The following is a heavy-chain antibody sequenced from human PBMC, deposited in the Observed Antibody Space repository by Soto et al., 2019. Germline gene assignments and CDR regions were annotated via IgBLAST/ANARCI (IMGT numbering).Heavy chain of an antibody. CDR1: GYTFTNYG. V-gene: IGHV1-18*01. Sequence: QVQLVQSGVEVKKPGASVKVSCKASGYTFTNYGISWVRQAPGQGLEWMGWISTYNGNTNYAQKLQGRVTMTTDTSTSSAYIKLRSLRADDTAVYYCARGGTYYSDSSAETQYSYGMDVWGQGTTVTVSS. J-gene: IGHJ6*02. CDR3: ARGGTYYSDSSAETQYSYGMDV. CDR2: ISTYNGNT. D-gene: IGHD3-22*01.